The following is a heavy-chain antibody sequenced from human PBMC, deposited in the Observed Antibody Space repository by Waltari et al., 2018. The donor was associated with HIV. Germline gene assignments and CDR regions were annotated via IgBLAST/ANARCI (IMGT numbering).Heavy chain of an antibody. V-gene: IGHV1-2*02. J-gene: IGHJ4*02. Sequence: QVQLVQSGAEVKKPGASVTVSCKASGYTFIDYYTHWVRQAPGQGLEWIGWIDPNSGGTHYAQKFQGRVTMTRDTSTSTAYMELSRLRSDDTAVYYCAREGFGFDYWGQGTLVTVSS. D-gene: IGHD3-16*01. CDR2: IDPNSGGT. CDR3: AREGFGFDY. CDR1: GYTFIDYY.